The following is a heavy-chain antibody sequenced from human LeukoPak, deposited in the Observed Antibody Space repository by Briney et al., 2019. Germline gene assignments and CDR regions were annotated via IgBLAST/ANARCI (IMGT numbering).Heavy chain of an antibody. CDR2: INHSGSH. J-gene: IGHJ4*02. CDR1: GRPFSGYY. Sequence: SHTLSLICAVWGRPFSGYYWIWATHPRGKGLEEIGEINHSGSHNLNPSLTSRVNIYLDTVKKHCSLKLSPVTAAGPGLYYCARASIVVVPAAMPGYGVDYWGQGTLVTVSS. D-gene: IGHD2-2*01. V-gene: IGHV4-34*01. CDR3: ARASIVVVPAAMPGYGVDY.